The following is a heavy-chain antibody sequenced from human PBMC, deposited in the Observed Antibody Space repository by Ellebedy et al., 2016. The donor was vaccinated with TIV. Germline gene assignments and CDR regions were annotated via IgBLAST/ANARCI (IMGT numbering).Heavy chain of an antibody. CDR3: ATSGYSSSWSGSAWFDP. CDR1: GGSISSGDYY. J-gene: IGHJ5*02. CDR2: IYYSGST. D-gene: IGHD6-13*01. V-gene: IGHV4-30-4*01. Sequence: MPSETLSLTCTVSGGSISSGDYYWSWIRQPPGKGLEWIGYIYYSGSTYYNPSLKSRVTISVDTSKNQFSLKLSSVTAADTAVYYCATSGYSSSWSGSAWFDPWGQGTLVTVSS.